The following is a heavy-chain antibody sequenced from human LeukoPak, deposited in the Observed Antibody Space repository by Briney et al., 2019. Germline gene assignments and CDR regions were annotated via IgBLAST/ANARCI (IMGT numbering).Heavy chain of an antibody. V-gene: IGHV4-30-4*01. D-gene: IGHD2-21*02. J-gene: IGHJ4*02. CDR1: GGSISSSDYY. CDR3: ARDRGVTRLGS. Sequence: SQTLSLTCTVSGGSISSSDYYWSWIRQPPGKGLEWIGYISYSGSTYYNPSLKSRVTISVDTSKNQFSLKLSSVTAADTAVYYCARDRGVTRLGSWGPGTLVTVSS. CDR2: ISYSGST.